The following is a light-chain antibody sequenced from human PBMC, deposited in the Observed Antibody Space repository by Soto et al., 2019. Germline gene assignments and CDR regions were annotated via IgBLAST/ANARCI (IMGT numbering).Light chain of an antibody. Sequence: GWKQSPGTVSLSTGESATLSCRASQSVSSSHLAWYQPKPGQAPRLLISGASSRATGIPDRFTGSGSGTDFTLTISRPEPEDFAVYYCQQYGSSPRTFGQGTKVDI. CDR2: GAS. J-gene: IGKJ1*01. CDR1: QSVSSSH. CDR3: QQYGSSPRT. V-gene: IGKV3-20*01.